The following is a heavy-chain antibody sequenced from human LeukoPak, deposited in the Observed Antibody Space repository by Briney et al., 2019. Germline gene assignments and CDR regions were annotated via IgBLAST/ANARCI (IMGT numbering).Heavy chain of an antibody. CDR3: AKDLRSTSIDAFFDY. D-gene: IGHD2/OR15-2a*01. CDR1: GFTFSSYD. J-gene: IGHJ4*01. Sequence: GGSLRLSCTASGFTFSSYDMHWVRQAPGKGLEWVAIIRYDGNNKYYTDSVKGRFAISRDNSKNTLYLQMNSLRAEDTAVYYCAKDLRSTSIDAFFDYWGQGTLVTVSS. CDR2: IRYDGNNK. V-gene: IGHV3-30*02.